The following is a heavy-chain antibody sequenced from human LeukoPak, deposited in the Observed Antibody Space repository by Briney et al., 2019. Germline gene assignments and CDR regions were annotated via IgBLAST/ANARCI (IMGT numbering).Heavy chain of an antibody. J-gene: IGHJ5*02. Sequence: KPSETLSLTCTISGDSISVSYWSWLRLPAGKGLEWIGRIYTSGRTNYNLALKGRVTMSVDTSKNQFSLKLTSVTAADTAVYYCARERGTIMNVGGPTRFDPWGQGILVIVSS. CDR2: IYTSGRT. D-gene: IGHD3-16*01. CDR1: GDSISVSY. V-gene: IGHV4-4*07. CDR3: ARERGTIMNVGGPTRFDP.